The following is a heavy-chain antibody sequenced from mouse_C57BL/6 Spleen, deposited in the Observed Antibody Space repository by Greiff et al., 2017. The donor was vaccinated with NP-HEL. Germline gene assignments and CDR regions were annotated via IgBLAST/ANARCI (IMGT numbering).Heavy chain of an antibody. Sequence: EVQLVESGGGLVKPGGSLKLSCAASGFTFSDYGMHWVRQAPEKGLEWVAYISSGSSTIYYADTVKGRFTISRDNAKNTLFLQMTSLRSEDTAMYYCAREYYGSSLYYAMDYWGQGTSVTVSS. CDR1: GFTFSDYG. D-gene: IGHD1-1*01. V-gene: IGHV5-17*01. CDR2: ISSGSSTI. J-gene: IGHJ4*01. CDR3: AREYYGSSLYYAMDY.